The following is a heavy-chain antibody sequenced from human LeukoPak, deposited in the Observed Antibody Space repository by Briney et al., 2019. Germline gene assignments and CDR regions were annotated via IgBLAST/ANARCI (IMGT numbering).Heavy chain of an antibody. CDR3: ARATPRMKPPSGEH. V-gene: IGHV3-23*01. J-gene: IGHJ4*02. CDR2: FSGSGGST. CDR1: GFTFSSYA. Sequence: GGSLRLSCAASGFTFSSYAMSWVRQAPGKGLECISGFSGSGGSTYYADSVKGRFTISRDNSKNTLYLQMNSLRAEDTAVYYCARATPRMKPPSGEHWGQGTLVTVSS. D-gene: IGHD3-10*01.